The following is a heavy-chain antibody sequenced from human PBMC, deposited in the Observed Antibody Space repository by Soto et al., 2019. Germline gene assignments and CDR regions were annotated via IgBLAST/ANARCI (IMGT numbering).Heavy chain of an antibody. Sequence: QVQLVQSGGGLVQPGMSLRLSCVASGFTFSSYAMEWVRQAPGKGLGWVAVVSYDGSNTFYADSVRGRFTISRDTSENTLYLNMDSLRIEDTSMYYCARVRRLQLLYGKDAFDVWGQGTMVTVSS. J-gene: IGHJ3*01. CDR3: ARVRRLQLLYGKDAFDV. V-gene: IGHV3-30*04. D-gene: IGHD1-7*01. CDR1: GFTFSSYA. CDR2: VSYDGSNT.